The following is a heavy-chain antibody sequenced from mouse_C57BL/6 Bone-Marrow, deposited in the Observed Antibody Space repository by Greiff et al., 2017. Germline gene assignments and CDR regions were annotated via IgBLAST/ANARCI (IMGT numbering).Heavy chain of an antibody. CDR2: LDPEIGDT. Sequence: VQLQQSGAELVRPGASVKLSCTAPGFNIKDDYIHWVKQRPEQGLEWIGWLDPEIGDTEYASKSQGKATITSDTSSNTAYLQLSSLTSEDTAVYYCSSFDGDYIDFWDQGTPLT. J-gene: IGHJ2*01. D-gene: IGHD2-3*01. V-gene: IGHV14-4*01. CDR3: SSFDGDYIDF. CDR1: GFNIKDDY.